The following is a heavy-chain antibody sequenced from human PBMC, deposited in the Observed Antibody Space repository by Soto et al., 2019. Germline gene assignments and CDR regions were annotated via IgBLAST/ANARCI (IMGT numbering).Heavy chain of an antibody. Sequence: SETQSLTSTVSAGAISSSSYYSRWIRNPQGKGLEWIGSDDDGESTYHNPSLKRRITRSVDRTKNQFSLKRSAVTAADTAVYYGAGLVYDSRGYYCFEYWGEGTRGTV. V-gene: IGHV4-39*01. J-gene: IGHJ4*02. CDR1: AGAISSSSYY. D-gene: IGHD3-22*01. CDR2: DDDGEST. CDR3: AGLVYDSRGYYCFEY.